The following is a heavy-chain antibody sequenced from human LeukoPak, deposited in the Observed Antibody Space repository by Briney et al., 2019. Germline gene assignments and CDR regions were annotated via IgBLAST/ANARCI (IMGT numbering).Heavy chain of an antibody. J-gene: IGHJ5*02. CDR1: GHFKHNGYY. CDR3: AIACKTGIHHWFDP. D-gene: IGHD1-1*01. V-gene: IGHV4-38-2*01. CDR2: IYHSGGS. Sequence: SETLSLTCVVCGHFKHNGYYRGSIRQPPGKGLEWIGNIYHSGGSYYNPSLKSRVTILVDTSKNQFSLKLSSVTAADTAVYYRAIACKTGIHHWFDPWGQGNLVTVSS.